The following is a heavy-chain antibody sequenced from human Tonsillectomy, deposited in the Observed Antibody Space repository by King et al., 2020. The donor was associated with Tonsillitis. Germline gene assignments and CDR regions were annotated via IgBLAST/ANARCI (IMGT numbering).Heavy chain of an antibody. V-gene: IGHV4-30-2*01. CDR1: GGSISSDTYS. CDR2: IFYSGSA. D-gene: IGHD3-9*01. Sequence: LQLQESGSRLVMPSQTLSLICTVSGGSISSDTYSWSWIRQPPGKGLEWIGYIFYSGSAYYNPSFKSRVTLSVDRSKNQFSLKLKSVTAADTAMYYCARAANDFDWLLNPWFDPWGQGTLVTVSS. CDR3: ARAANDFDWLLNPWFDP. J-gene: IGHJ5*01.